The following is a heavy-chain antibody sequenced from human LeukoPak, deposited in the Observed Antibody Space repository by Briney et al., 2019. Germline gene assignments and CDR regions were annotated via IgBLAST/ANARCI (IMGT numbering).Heavy chain of an antibody. CDR2: IDTDGSGT. V-gene: IGHV3-74*01. CDR1: GITFNNYW. Sequence: GGSLRLSCAASGITFNNYWLHWVRQAPGKGLVWVSRIDTDGSGTIYADSVKGRFTISRDNAKNTLYLQMTSLRAEDTAVYYCARGGFSSGLDYWGQGILVTVSS. D-gene: IGHD6-19*01. CDR3: ARGGFSSGLDY. J-gene: IGHJ4*02.